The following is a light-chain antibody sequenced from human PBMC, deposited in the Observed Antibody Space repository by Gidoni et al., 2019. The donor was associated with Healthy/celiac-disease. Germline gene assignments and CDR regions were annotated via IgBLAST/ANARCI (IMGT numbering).Light chain of an antibody. Sequence: EIVLTQSPATLSLPPVERATPSCRASQSVSSYLAWYQQKTGQAPRLLIYDASNGATGIPARFSGRGSGTDFTLTISSLEPKDFAVYYGQQRSNWPVTFGQGTKVEIK. CDR1: QSVSSY. CDR3: QQRSNWPVT. V-gene: IGKV3-11*01. J-gene: IGKJ1*01. CDR2: DAS.